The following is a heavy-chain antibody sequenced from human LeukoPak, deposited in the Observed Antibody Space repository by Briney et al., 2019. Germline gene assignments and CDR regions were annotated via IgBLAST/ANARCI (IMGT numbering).Heavy chain of an antibody. J-gene: IGHJ2*01. V-gene: IGHV5-51*01. CDR1: GYSFTSYW. CDR3: ARHATSGYYGSGSYYNKYWYFDL. D-gene: IGHD3-10*01. Sequence: GESLKISCKGSGYSFTSYWIGWVRQMPGKGLEWMGIIYPGDSDTRYSPSFQGQVTISADKSISTAYLQWSSLKALDTAMYYCARHATSGYYGSGSYYNKYWYFDLWGRGTLVTVSS. CDR2: IYPGDSDT.